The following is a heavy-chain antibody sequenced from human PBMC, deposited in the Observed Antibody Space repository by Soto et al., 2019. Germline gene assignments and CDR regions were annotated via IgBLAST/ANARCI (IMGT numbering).Heavy chain of an antibody. V-gene: IGHV3-74*01. Sequence: GGSLRLSCAASGFIFSESWMHWVRQAPGKGLVWVSRINGDGSHTTYADFVKGRFTISRDNAQNILYLQMNSLGVEDAAVYYCARGVNGDSDYWGQGALVTV. CDR1: GFIFSESW. D-gene: IGHD4-17*01. CDR3: ARGVNGDSDY. J-gene: IGHJ4*02. CDR2: INGDGSHT.